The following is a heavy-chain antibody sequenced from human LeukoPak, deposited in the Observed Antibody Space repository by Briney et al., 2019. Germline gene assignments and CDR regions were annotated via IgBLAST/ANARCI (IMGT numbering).Heavy chain of an antibody. CDR1: GFIFSSYA. Sequence: GGSLRLSCAVSGFIFSSYAMNWVRQAPGKGLEWVAIISNDGSRKYYAHSVEGRFTISRDNSKNTLYLQMDSLRAEDTAVYYCARDRAWNYFDYWGQGTLVTVSS. J-gene: IGHJ4*02. CDR2: ISNDGSRK. D-gene: IGHD3-3*01. V-gene: IGHV3-30*03. CDR3: ARDRAWNYFDY.